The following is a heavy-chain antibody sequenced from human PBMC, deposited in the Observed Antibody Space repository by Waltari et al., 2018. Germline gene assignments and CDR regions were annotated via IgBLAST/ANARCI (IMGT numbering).Heavy chain of an antibody. J-gene: IGHJ3*01. CDR2: VYVTGNT. Sequence: LSCAASGFTVNSNYINWVRQSPGKGLEWVSVVYVTGNTDYADSVKGRFTTSRDNSKSTVYLQMDSLRVEDTAMYYCARRLVVAGTLDVFDLWGQGTRVIVSS. D-gene: IGHD2-15*01. V-gene: IGHV3-53*03. CDR1: GFTVNSNY. CDR3: ARRLVVAGTLDVFDL.